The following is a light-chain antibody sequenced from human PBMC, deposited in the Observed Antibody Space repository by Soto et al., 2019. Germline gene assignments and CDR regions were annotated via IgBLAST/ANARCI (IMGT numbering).Light chain of an antibody. J-gene: IGKJ1*01. V-gene: IGKV1-39*01. Sequence: DIQMTQSPSSLSASVGDRVTITCRASESVSVYLNWYQHRAGEAPHLLIYEASTLQSGVPPRFSGSGSGTDFTLTISSLQPEDFATYYCQQTYSTLPWTFGQGTKVDI. CDR3: QQTYSTLPWT. CDR1: ESVSVY. CDR2: EAS.